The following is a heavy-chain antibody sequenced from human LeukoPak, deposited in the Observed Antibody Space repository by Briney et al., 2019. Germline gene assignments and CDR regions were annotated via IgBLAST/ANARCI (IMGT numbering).Heavy chain of an antibody. D-gene: IGHD2-2*01. V-gene: IGHV4-34*01. J-gene: IGHJ6*02. CDR3: VRTLIVVVPAAFYYYYGMDV. CDR2: INHSGST. Sequence: PSETLSLTCAVYGGSFSGYYWSWIRQPPGKGLEWIGEINHSGSTNYNPSLKSRVTISVDTSKNQFSLKLSSVTAADTAVYYCVRTLIVVVPAAFYYYYGMDVWGQGTTVTVSS. CDR1: GGSFSGYY.